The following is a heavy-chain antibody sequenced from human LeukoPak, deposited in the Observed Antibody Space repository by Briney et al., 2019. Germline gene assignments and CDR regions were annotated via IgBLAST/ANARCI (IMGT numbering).Heavy chain of an antibody. J-gene: IGHJ4*02. CDR1: GGTFSSYA. CDR2: IYPRDGST. CDR3: ARDQEGFDY. V-gene: IGHV1-46*01. Sequence: ASVKASCKASGGTFSSYAISWVRQAPGLGLEWMGMIYPRDGSTSYAQKFQGRVTVTRDTSTSTVHMELSGLRSEDTAVYYCARDQEGFDYWGQGTLVTVSS.